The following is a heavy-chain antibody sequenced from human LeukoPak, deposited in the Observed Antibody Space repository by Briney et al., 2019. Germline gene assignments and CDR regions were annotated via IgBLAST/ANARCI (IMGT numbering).Heavy chain of an antibody. Sequence: SETLSLTCAVYGGSFSGYYWSWIRQPPGKGLEWIGEINHSGSTNYNPSLKSRVTISVDTSKNQLSLKLSSVTAADTAVYYCAREPPDSSGWYGDYYYYMDVWGKGTTVTVSS. CDR2: INHSGST. CDR3: AREPPDSSGWYGDYYYYMDV. J-gene: IGHJ6*03. D-gene: IGHD6-19*01. CDR1: GGSFSGYY. V-gene: IGHV4-34*01.